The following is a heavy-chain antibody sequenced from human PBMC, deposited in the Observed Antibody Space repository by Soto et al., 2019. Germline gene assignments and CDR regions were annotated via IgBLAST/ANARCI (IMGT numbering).Heavy chain of an antibody. CDR1: GYTFTSYG. CDR2: ISVYNGNT. Sequence: QVQLVQSGAEVKKPGASVKVSCKASGYTFTSYGISWVRQAPGQGLEWMARISVYNGNTNYAQKLQGRVTMTTDTSSSTVYMELRSLRSDDTAVYYCARVVGALGHWFDPWGQGTLVTVSS. J-gene: IGHJ5*02. D-gene: IGHD1-26*01. V-gene: IGHV1-18*01. CDR3: ARVVGALGHWFDP.